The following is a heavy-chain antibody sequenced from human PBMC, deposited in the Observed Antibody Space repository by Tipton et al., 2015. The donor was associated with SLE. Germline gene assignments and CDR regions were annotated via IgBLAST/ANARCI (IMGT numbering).Heavy chain of an antibody. CDR2: IYYSGGT. V-gene: IGHV4-59*12. Sequence: GLVKPSETLSLTCTVSGGSISSYYWSWIRQPPGKGLEWIGSIYYSGGTNYNPSLKSRVTISVDTSKNQFSLKLSSVTAADTAVYYCAREGEWLLPRDAFDIWGQGTMVTVSS. J-gene: IGHJ3*02. D-gene: IGHD3-3*01. CDR3: AREGEWLLPRDAFDI. CDR1: GGSISSYY.